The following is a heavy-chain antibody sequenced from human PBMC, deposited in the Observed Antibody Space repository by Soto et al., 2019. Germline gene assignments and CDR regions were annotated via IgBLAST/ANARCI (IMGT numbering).Heavy chain of an antibody. CDR1: GGSISSYY. Sequence: SETLSLTCTVSGGSISSYYWSWIRQPPGKGLEWIGYIYYSGSTNYNPSLKSRVTISVDTSKNQFSLKLSSVTAADTAVYYCARHRSIVGGTSDWGQGTLVTVSS. CDR3: ARHRSIVGGTSD. V-gene: IGHV4-59*08. CDR2: IYYSGST. D-gene: IGHD1-26*01. J-gene: IGHJ4*01.